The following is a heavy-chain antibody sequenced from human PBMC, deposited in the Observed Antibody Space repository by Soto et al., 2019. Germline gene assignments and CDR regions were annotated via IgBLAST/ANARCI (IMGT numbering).Heavy chain of an antibody. V-gene: IGHV4-34*01. CDR3: GALGGEIRGVNY. Sequence: QVQLQQWGAGLLKPSETLSLTCAVYGGSFSGYYWSWIRQPPGKGLEWIGEINHSGSTNYHPSLKSRVTISVDTSKNQFSLKLSSVTAADTAVYYCGALGGEIRGVNYWGQGTLVTVSS. CDR2: INHSGST. J-gene: IGHJ4*02. D-gene: IGHD3-10*01. CDR1: GGSFSGYY.